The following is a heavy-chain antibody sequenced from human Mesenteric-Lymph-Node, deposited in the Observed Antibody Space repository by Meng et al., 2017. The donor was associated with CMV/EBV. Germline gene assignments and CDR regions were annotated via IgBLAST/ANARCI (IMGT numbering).Heavy chain of an antibody. CDR3: ASNTPYYDFWSGYSTIANYYGMDV. V-gene: IGHV4-34*01. Sequence: SETLSLTCAVYGGSFSGYYWSWVRQPPGKGLEWIGEINHSGSTNYNPSLKSRVTISVDTSKNQFSLKLSSVTAADTAVYYCASNTPYYDFWSGYSTIANYYGMDVWGQGTTVTVSS. D-gene: IGHD3-3*01. J-gene: IGHJ6*02. CDR1: GGSFSGYY. CDR2: INHSGST.